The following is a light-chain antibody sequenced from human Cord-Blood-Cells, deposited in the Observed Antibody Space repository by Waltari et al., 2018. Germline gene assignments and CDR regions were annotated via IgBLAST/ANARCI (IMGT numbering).Light chain of an antibody. Sequence: QPALTQPASVSGSPGQSIPIPCPGTSGDVGGYIYVSWYQQHPAKAPKLMIYDVSKRPSGVSNRFSGSKSGSTASLTISGLQAEDEADYYCSSYTSSSTLVFGGGTKLTVL. CDR1: SGDVGGYIY. J-gene: IGLJ3*02. V-gene: IGLV2-14*01. CDR3: SSYTSSSTLV. CDR2: DVS.